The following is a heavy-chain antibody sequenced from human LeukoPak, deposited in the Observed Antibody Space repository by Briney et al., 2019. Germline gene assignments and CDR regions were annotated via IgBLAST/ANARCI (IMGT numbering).Heavy chain of an antibody. Sequence: GASVKVSCKASGYTFTSYGISWVRQAPGQGLEWMGWISAYNGNTNYAQKLQGRVIMTTDTSTSTAYMELRSLRSDDTAVYYCARDGGWDDILTGYRTGFDYWGQGTLVTVSS. V-gene: IGHV1-18*01. CDR1: GYTFTSYG. D-gene: IGHD3-9*01. CDR2: ISAYNGNT. J-gene: IGHJ4*02. CDR3: ARDGGWDDILTGYRTGFDY.